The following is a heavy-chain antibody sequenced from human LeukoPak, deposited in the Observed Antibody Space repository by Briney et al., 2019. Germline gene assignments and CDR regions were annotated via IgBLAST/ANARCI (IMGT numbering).Heavy chain of an antibody. CDR1: GFTFSSYA. D-gene: IGHD3-10*01. CDR2: ISGSGGST. J-gene: IGHJ4*02. Sequence: GGSLRFSCAASGFTFSSYAMSWVRQAPGKGLEWVSAISGSGGSTYYADSVKGRFTISRDNSKNTLYLQMNSLRAEDTAVYYCAKDRMVRGVTNGFDYWGQGTLVTVSS. CDR3: AKDRMVRGVTNGFDY. V-gene: IGHV3-23*01.